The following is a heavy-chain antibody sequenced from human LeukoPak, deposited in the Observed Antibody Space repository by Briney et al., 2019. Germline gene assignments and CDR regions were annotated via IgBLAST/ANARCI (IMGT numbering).Heavy chain of an antibody. CDR1: GGSISSGGYY. D-gene: IGHD3-22*01. CDR3: ARYSDYDSSGLDY. Sequence: SETLSLTCTVSGGSISSGGYYWSWIRQHPGKGLEWIGYVYYSGSTYYNPSLKSRVTISVDTSKNQFSLKLSSVTAADTAVYYCARYSDYDSSGLDYWGQGTLVTVSS. V-gene: IGHV4-31*03. J-gene: IGHJ4*02. CDR2: VYYSGST.